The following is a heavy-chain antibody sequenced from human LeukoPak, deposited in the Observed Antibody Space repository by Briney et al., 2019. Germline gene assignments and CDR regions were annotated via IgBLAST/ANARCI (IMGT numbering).Heavy chain of an antibody. CDR3: ARDKHYDSSVYFDY. J-gene: IGHJ4*02. V-gene: IGHV4-38-2*02. CDR1: GYPTSSGYY. CDR2: IHHSGST. Sequence: SETLSLTCAVSGYPTSSGYYWGWIRQPPGKGLEWVGSIHHSGSTYYSPSLKSRVTISMDTSKNQFSLKMTSVIAADTAVYYCARDKHYDSSVYFDYWGQGTLVTVSS. D-gene: IGHD3-22*01.